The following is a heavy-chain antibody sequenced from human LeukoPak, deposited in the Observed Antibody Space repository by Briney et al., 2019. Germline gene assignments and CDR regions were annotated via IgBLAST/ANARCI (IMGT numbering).Heavy chain of an antibody. V-gene: IGHV3-21*01. J-gene: IGHJ4*02. CDR2: ISSSSSYI. CDR1: GFTFSSYS. CDR3: ARWDRFVGHDY. Sequence: GGSLRLSCAASGFTFSSYSMNWVRQAPGKGLEWVSSISSSSSYIYYADSVKGRFTISGDNAKNSLYLQMNSLRAEDTAVYNCARWDRFVGHDYWGQGTLVTVSS. D-gene: IGHD3-16*02.